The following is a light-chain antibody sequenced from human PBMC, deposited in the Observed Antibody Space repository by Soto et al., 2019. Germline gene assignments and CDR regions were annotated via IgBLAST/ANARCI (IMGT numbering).Light chain of an antibody. CDR1: QSPVISGGNTL. CDR2: QVS. J-gene: IGKJ2*01. CDR3: MQGASWPYT. V-gene: IGKV2-30*01. Sequence: DVLMTQSPLLLPVTLGQSASISCRSSQSPVISGGNTLLNWFQQRPGQPPRRLIYQVSDRDLGVPDRFSGSGSDTEFTLKISRVEAEDAGVYYCMQGASWPYTFGQGTKLEI.